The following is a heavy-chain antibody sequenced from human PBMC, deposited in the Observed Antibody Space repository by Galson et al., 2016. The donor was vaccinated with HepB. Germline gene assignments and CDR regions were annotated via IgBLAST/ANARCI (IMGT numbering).Heavy chain of an antibody. CDR3: ARDGGYSSHWDADY. V-gene: IGHV3-53*01. CDR2: IYPGGST. J-gene: IGHJ4*02. D-gene: IGHD6-19*01. CDR1: WFSANNSY. Sequence: SMRPSCAASWFSANNSYLSWLREAPRRGLELVSVIYPGGSTHFAHSVKGRFTMSRDNSKNTLYLHLNSLRAEDTAVYYCARDGGYSSHWDADYWGQGTLVTVSS.